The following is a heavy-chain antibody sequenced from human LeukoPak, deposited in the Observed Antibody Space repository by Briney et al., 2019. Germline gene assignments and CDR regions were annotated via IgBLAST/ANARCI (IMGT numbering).Heavy chain of an antibody. V-gene: IGHV3-30*02. Sequence: GGSLRLSCAASALTFNSCGMRWVRQAPGKGLEWVAFIRNDGSNSYYADSVKGRFTISRDNSKNTLYLQMNSLRAEDTAVYYCARGHCSSTSCYPYYFDYWGQGTLVTVSS. CDR1: ALTFNSCG. J-gene: IGHJ4*02. CDR2: IRNDGSNS. CDR3: ARGHCSSTSCYPYYFDY. D-gene: IGHD2-2*01.